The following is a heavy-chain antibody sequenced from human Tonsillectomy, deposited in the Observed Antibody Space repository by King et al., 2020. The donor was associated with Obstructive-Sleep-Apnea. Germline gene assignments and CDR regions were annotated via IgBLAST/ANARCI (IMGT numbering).Heavy chain of an antibody. CDR1: GFTFDDYA. CDR3: AKDIHADSSGYYYARGYYYYGMDV. D-gene: IGHD3-22*01. Sequence: QLVQSGGGLVQPGRSLRLSCAASGFTFDDYAMHWVRQAPGKGLEWVSGISWNSGSIGYADSVKGRFTISRDNAKNSLYLQMNSLRAEDTALYYCAKDIHADSSGYYYARGYYYYGMDVWGQGTTVTVSS. J-gene: IGHJ6*02. CDR2: ISWNSGSI. V-gene: IGHV3-9*01.